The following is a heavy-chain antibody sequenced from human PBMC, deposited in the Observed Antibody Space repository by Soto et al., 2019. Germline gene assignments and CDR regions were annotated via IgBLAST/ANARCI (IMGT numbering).Heavy chain of an antibody. CDR2: IKSNPDGGTT. CDR3: STRLLWGPQLWGLDY. V-gene: IGHV3-15*07. J-gene: IGHJ4*02. D-gene: IGHD5-18*01. CDR1: GFTFKNAW. Sequence: GGSLRLSCAASGFTFKNAWMNWVRQAPGKGLEWVGRIKSNPDGGTTDYAAPVKGRFTISRDDSKNTLYLQMDSLKTEDTAVYYCSTRLLWGPQLWGLDYWGQGTLVTVSS.